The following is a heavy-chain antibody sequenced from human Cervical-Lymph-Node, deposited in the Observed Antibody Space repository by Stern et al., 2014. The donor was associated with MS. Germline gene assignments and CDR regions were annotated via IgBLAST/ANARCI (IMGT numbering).Heavy chain of an antibody. CDR3: TKAWDS. V-gene: IGHV1-8*01. CDR1: GYTFTSDD. J-gene: IGHJ5*01. Sequence: QVQLVQSGAEVRKPGASVKVSCKASGYTFTSDDINWVRPAPGQWLEWMRWMNPDSGDTGFAQKFQGRVTMTRDTSITTAFMELTNLRSDDTAVYYCTKAWDSWGPGTLIIVSS. CDR2: MNPDSGDT.